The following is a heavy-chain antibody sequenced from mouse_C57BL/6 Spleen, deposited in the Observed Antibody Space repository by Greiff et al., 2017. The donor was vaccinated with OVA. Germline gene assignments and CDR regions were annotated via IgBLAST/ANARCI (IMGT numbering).Heavy chain of an antibody. J-gene: IGHJ2*01. CDR3: ARENGKLGRFDY. CDR2: IDPSDSYT. CDR1: GYTFTSYW. V-gene: IGHV1-69*01. Sequence: QVQLQQSGAELVMPGASVKLSCKASGYTFTSYWMHWVKQRPGQGLEWIGEIDPSDSYTNYNQKFKGKSTLTVDKSSSTAYMQLSSLTSEDSAVYYCARENGKLGRFDYWGQGTTLTVSS. D-gene: IGHD4-1*01.